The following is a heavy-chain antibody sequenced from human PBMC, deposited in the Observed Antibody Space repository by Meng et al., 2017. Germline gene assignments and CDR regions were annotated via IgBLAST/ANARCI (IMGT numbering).Heavy chain of an antibody. J-gene: IGHJ4*02. Sequence: VRLWAGLKKPGASGKVSCKSSGSTFTGYYMHWVRQAPGQGLEWMGRINPNSGGTNYAQKFQGRVTMTRDTSISTAYMELSRLRSDDTAVYYCARDYREYCSGGSCYYFDYWGQGTLVTVSS. CDR1: GSTFTGYY. CDR2: INPNSGGT. CDR3: ARDYREYCSGGSCYYFDY. D-gene: IGHD2-15*01. V-gene: IGHV1-2*06.